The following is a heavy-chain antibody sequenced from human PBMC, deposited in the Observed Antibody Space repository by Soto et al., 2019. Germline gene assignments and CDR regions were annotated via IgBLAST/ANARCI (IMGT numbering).Heavy chain of an antibody. V-gene: IGHV5-51*01. CDR1: GYSFTSYW. Sequence: GESLKISCKGSGYSFTSYWIGWVRQMPGKGLEWMGIIYPGDSDTRYSPSFQGQVTISADKSISTAYLQWSSLKASDTAMYYCARHPTSRYDFWSGYPKTNYYYYYMDVWGKGTTVTVSS. CDR3: ARHPTSRYDFWSGYPKTNYYYYYMDV. CDR2: IYPGDSDT. J-gene: IGHJ6*03. D-gene: IGHD3-3*01.